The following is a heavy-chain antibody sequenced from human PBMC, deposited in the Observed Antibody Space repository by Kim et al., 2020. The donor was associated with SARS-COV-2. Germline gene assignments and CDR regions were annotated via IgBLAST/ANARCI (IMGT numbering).Heavy chain of an antibody. V-gene: IGHV3-48*02. CDR3: ARPLGALRYVDPFDP. J-gene: IGHJ5*02. CDR2: ISSSSSTI. Sequence: GGSLRLSCAASGFTFSSYSMNWVRQAPGKGLEWVSYISSSSSTIYYADSVKGRFTISRDNAKNSLYLQMNSLRDEDTAVYYCARPLGALRYVDPFDPWGQRTLFTVSA. D-gene: IGHD3-9*01. CDR1: GFTFSSYS.